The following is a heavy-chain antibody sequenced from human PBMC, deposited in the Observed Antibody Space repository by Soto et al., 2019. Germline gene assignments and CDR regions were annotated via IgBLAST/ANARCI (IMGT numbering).Heavy chain of an antibody. Sequence: QVQLVQSGAEVKKPGASAKVSCKASGYIFNAYYMHWVRQAPGQGLEWMGWTKPNSGDTKYAQAFQDRDTMPSDTSATTAYMELSRLRSGATAVYYWRRGEDSGEHFDYWGPGARVIVSS. V-gene: IGHV1-2*02. CDR3: RRGEDSGEHFDY. D-gene: IGHD2-15*01. J-gene: IGHJ4*02. CDR1: GYIFNAYY. CDR2: TKPNSGDT.